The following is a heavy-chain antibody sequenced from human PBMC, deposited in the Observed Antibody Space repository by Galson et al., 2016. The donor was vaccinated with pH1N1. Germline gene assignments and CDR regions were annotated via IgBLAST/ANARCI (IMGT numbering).Heavy chain of an antibody. Sequence: LSLTCAVSGGSIDSGGYYWSWIRQHPGKGLEWIGYIFYSGRTSYNPSLKSRVTISLDTSKIQFSLKLSSVTAADTAVYYCARDSNDYGVDAFDIWGQGTMVTVSP. D-gene: IGHD4-17*01. J-gene: IGHJ3*02. CDR2: IFYSGRT. V-gene: IGHV4-31*11. CDR3: ARDSNDYGVDAFDI. CDR1: GGSIDSGGYY.